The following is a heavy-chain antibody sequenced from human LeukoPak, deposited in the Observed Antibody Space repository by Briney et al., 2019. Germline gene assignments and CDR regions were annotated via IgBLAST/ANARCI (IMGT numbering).Heavy chain of an antibody. J-gene: IGHJ1*01. V-gene: IGHV3-23*01. CDR3: AKDRPSSGSYPEYFQH. Sequence: QTGGSLRLSCAASGFTFNSYAMTWVRQAPGKGLEWVSVIGASGGDTYYADSVKGRFTISRDNSKNTLYLQMNSLRAEDTAVYYCAKDRPSSGSYPEYFQHWGQGTLVTVSS. D-gene: IGHD1-26*01. CDR1: GFTFNSYA. CDR2: IGASGGDT.